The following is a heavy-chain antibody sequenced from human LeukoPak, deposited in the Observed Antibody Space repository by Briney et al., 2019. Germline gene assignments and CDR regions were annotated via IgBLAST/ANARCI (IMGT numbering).Heavy chain of an antibody. CDR3: ARGTIPSFHWFDP. CDR2: IIPIFGTA. CDR1: GGTFSSYA. J-gene: IGHJ5*02. Sequence: GSSVKVSCKASGGTFSSYAISWLRQAPGQGLKWMGGIIPIFGTANYAQKFQGRVTITTDESTSTAYMELSSLRSEDTAVYYCARGTIPSFHWFDPWGQETLVTVLS. V-gene: IGHV1-69*05. D-gene: IGHD4/OR15-4a*01.